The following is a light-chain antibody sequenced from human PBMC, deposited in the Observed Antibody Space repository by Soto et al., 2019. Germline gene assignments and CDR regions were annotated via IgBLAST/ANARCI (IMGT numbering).Light chain of an antibody. CDR2: DAS. V-gene: IGKV1-5*01. CDR3: QQYNSYSWT. CDR1: QSIRSW. J-gene: IGKJ1*01. Sequence: DIQMTQSPSTLSASVGDRGTITCRASQSIRSWLAWYQQKPGKAPNLLIYDASGLESVVPSRFSGSGSGTECTLTITSLRPDDVATYYCQQYNSYSWTFVQGTKVEIK.